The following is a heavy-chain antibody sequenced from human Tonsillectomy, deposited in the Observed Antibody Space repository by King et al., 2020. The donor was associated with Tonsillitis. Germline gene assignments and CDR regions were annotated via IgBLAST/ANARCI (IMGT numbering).Heavy chain of an antibody. CDR2: IKVKADGGTT. J-gene: IGHJ3*02. D-gene: IGHD2-15*01. CDR1: GFTFSNAW. V-gene: IGHV3-15*01. CDR3: TTEGCSGGSCYPLTFDI. Sequence: EVQLVESGGGLVKPGGSLRLSCAASGFTFSNAWMSWVRQAPGKGLEWVGRIKVKADGGTTDYAAPVKGRFTISRDDSKNTLYLQMNSLKTEDTAVYYCTTEGCSGGSCYPLTFDIWGKGTMVTVSS.